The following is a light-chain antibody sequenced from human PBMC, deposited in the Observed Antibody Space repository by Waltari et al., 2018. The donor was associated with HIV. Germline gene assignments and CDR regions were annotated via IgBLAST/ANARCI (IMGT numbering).Light chain of an antibody. V-gene: IGLV2-8*01. Sequence: QSALTQPPSASGSPGQSVTISCTGISSDAGDDNYVSWYQQSPGKAPKFIIYEVSKPPSGVPDRFSGSKSGNTASLTVSGLQADDEADYYCSSYAGSSTWVFGGGTKLTVL. CDR1: SSDAGDDNY. CDR3: SSYAGSSTWV. CDR2: EVS. J-gene: IGLJ3*02.